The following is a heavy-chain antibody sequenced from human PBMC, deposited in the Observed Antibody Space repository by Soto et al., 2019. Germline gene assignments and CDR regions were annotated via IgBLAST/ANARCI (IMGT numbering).Heavy chain of an antibody. J-gene: IGHJ4*02. CDR2: VKRKVDGETT. V-gene: IGHV3-15*07. Sequence: GSLRLSCAASGFTFTNTWMNWVRQAPGKGLEWVGLVKRKVDGETTDYAAPVKGRFTISRDDSKNTLYLEMDSLRTEDTAIYYCTLQAAYGDLAGWGQGTLVTVSS. CDR3: TLQAAYGDLAG. CDR1: GFTFTNTW. D-gene: IGHD4-17*01.